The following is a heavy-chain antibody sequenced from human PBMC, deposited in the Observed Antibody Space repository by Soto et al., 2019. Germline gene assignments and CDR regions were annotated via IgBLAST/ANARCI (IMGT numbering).Heavy chain of an antibody. Sequence: AASVKVSCKASGYTFTGYYMHWVRQAPGQGLEWMGWINPNSGGTNYAQKFQGRVTMTRDTSISTAYMELSRLRSDDTAVYYCARGYDFWSGRGWFDPWGQGPLVTVSS. V-gene: IGHV1-2*02. CDR1: GYTFTGYY. CDR3: ARGYDFWSGRGWFDP. D-gene: IGHD3-3*01. J-gene: IGHJ5*02. CDR2: INPNSGGT.